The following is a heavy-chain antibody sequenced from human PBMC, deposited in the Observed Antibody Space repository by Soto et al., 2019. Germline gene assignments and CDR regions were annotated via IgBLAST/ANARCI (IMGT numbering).Heavy chain of an antibody. J-gene: IGHJ3*02. Sequence: QPGGSLRLSCAASGFTFSSYWMSWVRQAPGKGLEWVANIKQDGSEKYYVDSVKGRFTISRDNAKNSLYLQMNSLRAEDTAVYYCARPRWLQSHDAFDIWGQGTMVTVSS. CDR3: ARPRWLQSHDAFDI. V-gene: IGHV3-7*03. D-gene: IGHD5-12*01. CDR1: GFTFSSYW. CDR2: IKQDGSEK.